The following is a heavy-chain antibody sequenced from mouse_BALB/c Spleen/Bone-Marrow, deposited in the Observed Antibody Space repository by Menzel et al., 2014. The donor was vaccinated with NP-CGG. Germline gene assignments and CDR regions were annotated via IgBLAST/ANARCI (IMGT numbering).Heavy chain of an antibody. CDR3: ARGYGSSYGYAMDY. CDR2: INPYNGGT. Sequence: VQLQQSGPELVKPGASMKISCKASGYSFTGYTMNWVKQSHGKNLEWIGLINPYNGGTSYNQKFKGKATLTVDKSSSIAYMELLSLTSEDSAVYYCARGYGSSYGYAMDYWGQGTSATVSS. V-gene: IGHV1-18*01. CDR1: GYSFTGYT. D-gene: IGHD1-1*01. J-gene: IGHJ4*01.